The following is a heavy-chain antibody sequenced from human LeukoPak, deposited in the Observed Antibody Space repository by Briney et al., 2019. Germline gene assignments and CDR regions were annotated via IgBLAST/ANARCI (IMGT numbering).Heavy chain of an antibody. CDR1: GGTFSSYA. Sequence: SVKVSCKASGGTFSSYAISWVRQAPGQGLEWMGGIIPIFGTANYAQKFQGRVTITTDESTSTAYMELSSLRSEDTAVYYRPRGQWLSLDFWGQGTLVTVSS. V-gene: IGHV1-69*05. D-gene: IGHD3-22*01. J-gene: IGHJ4*02. CDR2: IIPIFGTA. CDR3: PRGQWLSLDF.